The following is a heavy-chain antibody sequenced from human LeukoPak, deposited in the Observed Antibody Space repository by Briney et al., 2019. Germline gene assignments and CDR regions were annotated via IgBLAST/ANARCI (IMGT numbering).Heavy chain of an antibody. V-gene: IGHV4-34*01. D-gene: IGHD3-22*01. CDR3: ARDWNHGGKWLLQSNSGPVYYYYYYMDV. CDR1: GGSFSGYY. Sequence: SETLSLTCAVYGGSFSGYYWSWIRQPPGKGLDWIGEINHSGSTNYNPSLKSRVTISVDTSKNQFSLRLSSVTAADTAVYYCARDWNHGGKWLLQSNSGPVYYYYYYMDVWGKGTTVTISS. J-gene: IGHJ6*03. CDR2: INHSGST.